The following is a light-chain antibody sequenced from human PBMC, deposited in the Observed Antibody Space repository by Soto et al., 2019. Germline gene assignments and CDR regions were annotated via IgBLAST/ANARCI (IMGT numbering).Light chain of an antibody. J-gene: IGKJ2*01. CDR2: AAS. V-gene: IGKV1-9*01. CDR3: QQLNSYPRT. CDR1: QGISSY. Sequence: DIQLTQSPSFLSASVGDRVTITCRASQGISSYLAWYQQKPGKAPKLLIYAASTLQSGVPSWFSGSGSATEFTLTISSLQPEDFATYYCQQLNSYPRTFGQGTKLEIK.